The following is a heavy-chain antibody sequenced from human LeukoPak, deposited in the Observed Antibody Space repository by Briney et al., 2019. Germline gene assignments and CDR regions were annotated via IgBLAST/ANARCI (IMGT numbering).Heavy chain of an antibody. J-gene: IGHJ4*02. CDR1: GFPFRNYW. V-gene: IGHV3-74*01. CDR2: IEGDGSRT. CDR3: ARATSGTSYEY. D-gene: IGHD3-10*01. Sequence: PGGSLRLSCAASGFPFRNYWMHWVRQAPGKGLVWVSSIEGDGSRTNYADSVKGRFTISRDNAENTLYLQMNSLRGEDTAVYFCARATSGTSYEYWGQGTLVTVSS.